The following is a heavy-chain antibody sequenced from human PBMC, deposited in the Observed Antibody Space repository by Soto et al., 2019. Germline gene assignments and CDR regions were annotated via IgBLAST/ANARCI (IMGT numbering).Heavy chain of an antibody. CDR1: GFTFSSYA. V-gene: IGHV3-30-3*01. CDR3: GRVIGMATTRSALKH. Sequence: QVQLLESGGGVVQPGRSLRLSCAASGFTFSSYAMHWVRQTPGKGLEWVALISFDGTEKYSADSVKGRFTISRDNSRNTVSLQVHSLRPEDTAVYYCGRVIGMATTRSALKHWGQGTLVTVSS. J-gene: IGHJ4*02. CDR2: ISFDGTEK. D-gene: IGHD5-12*01.